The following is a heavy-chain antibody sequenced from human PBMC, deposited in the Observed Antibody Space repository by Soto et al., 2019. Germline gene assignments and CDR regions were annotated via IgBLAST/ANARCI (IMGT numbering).Heavy chain of an antibody. CDR2: INAGNGNT. V-gene: IGHV1-3*01. D-gene: IGHD2-21*02. CDR3: ARGVTTLFLDV. CDR1: GYTYTGYA. J-gene: IGHJ6*03. Sequence: ASVKVSCKASGYTYTGYAIHWVRQAPGQRLEWMGWINAGNGNTKYSQKFQGRVTITRDTSATTAYMELSSLRSEDTAVYYCARGVTTLFLDVWGKGTTVTVS.